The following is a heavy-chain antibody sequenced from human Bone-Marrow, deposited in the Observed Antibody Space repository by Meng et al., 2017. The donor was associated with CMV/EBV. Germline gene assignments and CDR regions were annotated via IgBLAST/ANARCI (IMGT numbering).Heavy chain of an antibody. CDR3: AKEGWFGELWATGYGMDV. Sequence: GESLKISCAVSGFTFSSYAMHWVRQAPGKGLEWVAVISYDGSNKYYADSVKGRFTISRDNSKNTLYLQMNSLRAEDTAVYYCAKEGWFGELWATGYGMDVWGQGTTVTVSS. V-gene: IGHV3-30-3*01. J-gene: IGHJ6*02. CDR2: ISYDGSNK. D-gene: IGHD3-10*01. CDR1: GFTFSSYA.